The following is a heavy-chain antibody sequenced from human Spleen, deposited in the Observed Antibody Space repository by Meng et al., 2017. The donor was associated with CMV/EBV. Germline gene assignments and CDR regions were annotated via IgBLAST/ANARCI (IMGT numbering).Heavy chain of an antibody. Sequence: GSVSSGSYDWSWIRQTPGKGLEWIGYIYYSGSTNYNPSLKSRVTISVDTSKNQFSLKLSSVTAADTAVYYCARGPGYYGGNEPGFDPWGQGTLVTVSS. CDR1: GSVSSGSYD. CDR2: IYYSGST. V-gene: IGHV4-61*01. D-gene: IGHD4-23*01. CDR3: ARGPGYYGGNEPGFDP. J-gene: IGHJ5*02.